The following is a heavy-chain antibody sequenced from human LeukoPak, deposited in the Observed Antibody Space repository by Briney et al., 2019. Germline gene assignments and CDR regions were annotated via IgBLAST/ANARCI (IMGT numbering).Heavy chain of an antibody. Sequence: AGGSLRLSCAASGFTFSSYWMHWVRQAPGKGLVWVSRINSDGSSTSYADSVKGRSAISRDNAKNTLYLQMNSLRAEDMAVYYCARDVYYGSGSYSNDAFDIWGQGTMVTVSS. J-gene: IGHJ3*02. CDR3: ARDVYYGSGSYSNDAFDI. D-gene: IGHD3-10*01. V-gene: IGHV3-74*01. CDR1: GFTFSSYW. CDR2: INSDGSST.